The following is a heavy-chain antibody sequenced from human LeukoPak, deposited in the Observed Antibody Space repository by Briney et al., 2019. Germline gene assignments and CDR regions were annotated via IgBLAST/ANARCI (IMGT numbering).Heavy chain of an antibody. CDR2: IYYSGST. V-gene: IGHV4-30-4*01. D-gene: IGHD4-11*01. CDR1: GGSISSGDYY. J-gene: IGHJ4*02. CDR3: ARERRTVTTFLIDY. Sequence: SETLSLTCTVSGGSISSGDYYWSWIRQPPGKGLEWIGYIYYSGSTYYNPSLKSRVTISVDTSKNQFSLKLSSVTAADTAAYYCARERRTVTTFLIDYRGQGTLVTVSS.